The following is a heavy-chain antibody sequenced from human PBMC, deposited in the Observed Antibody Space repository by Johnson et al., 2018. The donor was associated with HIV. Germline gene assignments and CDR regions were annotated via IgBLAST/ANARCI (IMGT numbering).Heavy chain of an antibody. CDR1: GFTFSTYG. Sequence: QMLLVESGGGVVQPGRSLRLSCAASGFTFSTYGMHWVRQAPGKGLEWVAVMWYDGSNRYYADSVKGRFTISRDNSKNTLYMQMNSLRAEDMAVYYCAKAQWGGSCANDDFDIWGQGTMVTVSS. V-gene: IGHV3-33*06. CDR3: AKAQWGGSCANDDFDI. CDR2: MWYDGSNR. J-gene: IGHJ3*02. D-gene: IGHD4/OR15-4a*01.